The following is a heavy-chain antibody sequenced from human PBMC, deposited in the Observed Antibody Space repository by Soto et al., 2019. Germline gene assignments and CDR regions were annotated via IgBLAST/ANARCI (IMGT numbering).Heavy chain of an antibody. CDR2: VYYRGRS. CDR3: VSQRTTVPTQAYFDY. J-gene: IGHJ4*02. D-gene: IGHD4-17*01. V-gene: IGHV4-39*01. CDR1: GGSVTNSSYY. Sequence: SETLSLTCTVSGGSVTNSSYYWGWICQSPGKGLEWIGSVYYRGRSYSKSSVKSRVTISVDTSKNRFSLSLNSVTASDTAVYFCVSQRTTVPTQAYFDYWGRGALVTVSA.